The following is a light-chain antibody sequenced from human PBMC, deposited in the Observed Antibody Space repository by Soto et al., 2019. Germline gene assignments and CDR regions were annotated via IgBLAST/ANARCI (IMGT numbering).Light chain of an antibody. J-gene: IGLJ2*01. V-gene: IGLV3-21*02. CDR3: QVWDSSSDHPSVV. Sequence: SYELTQPPSVSVAPGQTARITCGGNNIGSESVHWYQQKPGQAPVLVVYDDSDRPSGIPERFSGSNSGNTATLTISRVEAGDEADYYCQVWDSSSDHPSVVFGGGTKVTVL. CDR1: NIGSES. CDR2: DDS.